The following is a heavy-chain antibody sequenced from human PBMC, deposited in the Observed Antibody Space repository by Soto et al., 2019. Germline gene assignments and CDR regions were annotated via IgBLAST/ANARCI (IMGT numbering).Heavy chain of an antibody. CDR1: GFTFSSYA. CDR3: AKAGAAAGYNWLDP. Sequence: GGSLRLSCAASGFTFSSYAMSWVRQAPGKGLEWVSAISGSGGSTYFANSVKGRFTISRDSSKNTLYLQMNSLRADDTAVYYCAKAGAAAGYNWLDPWGQGTLVTVSS. V-gene: IGHV3-23*01. J-gene: IGHJ5*02. CDR2: ISGSGGST. D-gene: IGHD6-13*01.